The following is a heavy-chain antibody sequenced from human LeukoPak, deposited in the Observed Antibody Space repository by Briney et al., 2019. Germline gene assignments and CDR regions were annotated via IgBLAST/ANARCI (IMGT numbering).Heavy chain of an antibody. CDR1: GFTFSSYG. Sequence: GGSLRLSCAASGFTFSSYGMHWVRQAPGKGLEWVAVIWYDGSNKYYADSVKGRFTISGDNSKNALYLQMNSLRAEDTAVYYCARERIAVAGSRYYYYYGMDVWGQGTTVTVSS. CDR3: ARERIAVAGSRYYYYYGMDV. CDR2: IWYDGSNK. D-gene: IGHD6-19*01. J-gene: IGHJ6*02. V-gene: IGHV3-33*01.